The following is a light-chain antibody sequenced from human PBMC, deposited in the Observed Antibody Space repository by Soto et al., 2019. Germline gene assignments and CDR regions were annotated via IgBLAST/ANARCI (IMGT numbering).Light chain of an antibody. Sequence: QSVVTQPPSASGTPGQRVTISCSGSSSTIGRNTVNWYQHLPGTAPKLLIYSNNQRPSGVPDRFSGAKSGTSASLAISGLQSEDEADYYCAAWDDSLSAYVFGIGTKLTVL. CDR3: AAWDDSLSAYV. J-gene: IGLJ1*01. CDR1: SSTIGRNT. V-gene: IGLV1-44*01. CDR2: SNN.